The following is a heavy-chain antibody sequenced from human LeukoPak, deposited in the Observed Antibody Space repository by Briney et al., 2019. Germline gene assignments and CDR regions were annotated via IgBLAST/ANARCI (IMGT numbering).Heavy chain of an antibody. CDR2: LSKSGNT. CDR1: GGSISSYY. CDR3: ARARYVNSFYAFDI. Sequence: PSETLSLTCTVSGGSISSYYWSWIRLPPGRGLEWIGYLSKSGNTNYSPSLKSRVTIFGDTSKNQFFLKLSSVTAADTAVYYCARARYVNSFYAFDIWGQGTLVTVSS. V-gene: IGHV4-59*01. J-gene: IGHJ3*02. D-gene: IGHD3-9*01.